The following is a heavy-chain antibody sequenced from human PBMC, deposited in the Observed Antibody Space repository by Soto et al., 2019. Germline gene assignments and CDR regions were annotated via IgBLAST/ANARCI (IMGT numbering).Heavy chain of an antibody. D-gene: IGHD1-26*01. CDR2: ISYDGSNK. CDR3: ALPALKWELLDYFDY. CDR1: GFTFSSYG. Sequence: GGSLRLSCAASGFTFSSYGMHWVRQAPGKGLEWVAVISYDGSNKYYADSVKGRFTISRDNSKNTLYLRMNSLRAEDTAVYYCALPALKWELLDYFDYWGQGTLVTVSS. J-gene: IGHJ4*02. V-gene: IGHV3-30*03.